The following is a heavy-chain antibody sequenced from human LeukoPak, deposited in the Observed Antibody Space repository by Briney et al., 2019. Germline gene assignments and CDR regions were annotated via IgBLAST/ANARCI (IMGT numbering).Heavy chain of an antibody. CDR3: ARRGIYDFWSGYYTP. CDR1: GGSFSGYY. CDR2: INHSGST. V-gene: IGHV4-34*01. D-gene: IGHD3-3*01. J-gene: IGHJ5*02. Sequence: SETLSLTCAVYGGSFSGYYWSWIRQPPGKGPEWIGEINHSGSTNYNPSLKSRVTVSVDTSKNQFSLKLSSVTAADTAVYYCARRGIYDFWSGYYTPWGQGTLVTVSS.